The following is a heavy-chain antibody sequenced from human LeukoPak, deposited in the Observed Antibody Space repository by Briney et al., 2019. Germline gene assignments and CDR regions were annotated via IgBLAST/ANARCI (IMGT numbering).Heavy chain of an antibody. V-gene: IGHV4-61*02. J-gene: IGHJ6*03. CDR1: GGSISSGSYY. Sequence: SQTLSLTCTVSGGSISSGSYYWSWIRQPAGKGLEWIGRIYTSGSTNYNPSLKSRVTISVDTSKNQFSLKLSSVTAADTAVYYCARDYVYGYSYRFYYYYMDVWGKGTTVTVSS. CDR3: ARDYVYGYSYRFYYYYMDV. CDR2: IYTSGST. D-gene: IGHD5-18*01.